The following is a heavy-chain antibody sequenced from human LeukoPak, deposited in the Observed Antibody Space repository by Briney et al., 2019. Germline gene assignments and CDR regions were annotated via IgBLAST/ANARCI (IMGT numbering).Heavy chain of an antibody. J-gene: IGHJ3*02. CDR1: GGSISSGSYY. D-gene: IGHD3-22*01. CDR2: IYTSGST. V-gene: IGHV4-61*02. Sequence: PSETLSLTCTVSGGSISSGSYYWSWIRQPAGKGLEWIGRIYTSGSTNYNPSLKSRVTISVDTSKNQFSLKLSSVTAADTAVYYCARDWVVIKGGDAFDIWGQGTMVTVSS. CDR3: ARDWVVIKGGDAFDI.